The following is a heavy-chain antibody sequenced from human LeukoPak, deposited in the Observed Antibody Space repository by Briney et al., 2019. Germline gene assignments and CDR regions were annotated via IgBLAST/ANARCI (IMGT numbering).Heavy chain of an antibody. V-gene: IGHV3-20*04. Sequence: PGGSLRLSCAASGFTFDDYGMSWVRQAPGKGLEWVSGINWNGGSTGYADSLKGRFTVSRDNAKNSLYLQINSLRVGDTAVYFCARVGAATFYWYYMDVWGKGTTVTVSS. J-gene: IGHJ6*03. CDR1: GFTFDDYG. CDR3: ARVGAATFYWYYMDV. CDR2: INWNGGST. D-gene: IGHD2-15*01.